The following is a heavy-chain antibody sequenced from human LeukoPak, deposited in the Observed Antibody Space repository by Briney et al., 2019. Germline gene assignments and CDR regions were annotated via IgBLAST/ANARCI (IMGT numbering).Heavy chain of an antibody. J-gene: IGHJ4*02. CDR2: IGTAGDT. V-gene: IGHV3-13*01. CDR3: ARGGSSDYYFDY. Sequence: GGSLRLSCAASGFTFSSYDMHWVRQATGKGLEWVSAIGTAGDTYYPGSVKGRFTISRENAKNSLYLQMNSLRAGDTAVYYCARGGSSDYYFDYWGQGTLVTVFS. D-gene: IGHD2-15*01. CDR1: GFTFSSYD.